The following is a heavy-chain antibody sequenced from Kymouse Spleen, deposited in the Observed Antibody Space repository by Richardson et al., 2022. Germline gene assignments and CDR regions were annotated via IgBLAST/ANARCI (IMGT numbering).Heavy chain of an antibody. D-gene: IGHD3-10*01. CDR1: GFTFSSYS. CDR3: ARDGWFGEYDAFDI. J-gene: IGHJ3*02. CDR2: ISSSSSYI. V-gene: IGHV3-21*03. Sequence: EVQLVESGGGLVKPGGSLRLSCAASGFTFSSYSMNWVRQAPGKGLEWVSSISSSSSYIYYADSVKGRFTISRDNAKNSLYLQMNSLRAEDTAVYYCARDGWFGEYDAFDIWGQGTMVTVSS.